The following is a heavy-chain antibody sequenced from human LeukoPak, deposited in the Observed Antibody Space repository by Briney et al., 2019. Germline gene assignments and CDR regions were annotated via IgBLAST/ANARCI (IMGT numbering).Heavy chain of an antibody. CDR3: VTTESLEVFDY. J-gene: IGHJ4*02. CDR2: IYYSGST. CDR1: GGSISGSSYY. D-gene: IGHD1-1*01. Sequence: SETLSLTCTVSGGSISGSSYYWGWIRQPPGKGLEWIGSIYYSGSTYYNPSLKSRVTISVDTSKNQFSLKLSSVTAADTAVYYCVTTESLEVFDYWGQGTLVTVSS. V-gene: IGHV4-39*01.